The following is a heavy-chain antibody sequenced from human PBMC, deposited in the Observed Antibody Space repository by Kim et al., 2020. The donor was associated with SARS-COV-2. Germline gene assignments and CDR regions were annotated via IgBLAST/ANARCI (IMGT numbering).Heavy chain of an antibody. CDR2: ISSSSYI. CDR1: GFTFSSYS. J-gene: IGHJ3*02. CDR3: ARELLDVLRYFDWLLSGAFDI. D-gene: IGHD3-9*01. V-gene: IGHV3-21*01. Sequence: GGSLRLSCAASGFTFSSYSMNWVRQAPGKGLEWVSSISSSSYIYYADSVKGRFTISRDNAKNSLYLQMNSLRAEDTAVYYCARELLDVLRYFDWLLSGAFDIWGQGTMVTVSS.